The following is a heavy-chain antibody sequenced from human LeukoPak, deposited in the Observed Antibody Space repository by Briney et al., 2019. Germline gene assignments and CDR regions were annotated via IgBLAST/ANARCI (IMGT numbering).Heavy chain of an antibody. V-gene: IGHV3-43*01. D-gene: IGHD6-19*01. CDR3: AKDRLNAGWNEFDY. CDR1: GFTFDDYT. Sequence: GGSLRLSCAASGFTFDDYTMHWVRQAPGKGLEWVSLISWDGGSTYYADSVKGRFTISRDNSKNTLYLQMHSLRAEDTAVYFCAKDRLNAGWNEFDYWGQGTLVTVSS. CDR2: ISWDGGST. J-gene: IGHJ4*02.